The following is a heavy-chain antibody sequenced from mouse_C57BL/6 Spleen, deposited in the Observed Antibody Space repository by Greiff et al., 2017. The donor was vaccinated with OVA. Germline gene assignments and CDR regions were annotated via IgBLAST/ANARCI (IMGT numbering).Heavy chain of an antibody. CDR2: ISYSGST. J-gene: IGHJ4*01. CDR1: GYSITSDY. Sequence: EVQRVESGPGLAKPSQTLSLTCSVTGYSITSDYWNWIRKFPGNKLEYMGYISYSGSTYYNPSLKSRISITRDTSKNQYYLQLNSVTTEDTATYYCARGYYGSNYAMDYWGQGTSVTVSS. CDR3: ARGYYGSNYAMDY. D-gene: IGHD1-1*01. V-gene: IGHV3-8*01.